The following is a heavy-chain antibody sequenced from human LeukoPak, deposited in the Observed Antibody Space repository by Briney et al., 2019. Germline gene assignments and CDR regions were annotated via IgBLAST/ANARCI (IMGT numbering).Heavy chain of an antibody. Sequence: PGGSLRLSCTASGFTFGDYAMSWVRQAPGKGLEWVGFIRSKAYGGTTEYAASVKGRFTISRDDSKSIAYLQMNSLKTEDTAVYYCTRIAAAGTGFDYWGQGTLVTVSS. V-gene: IGHV3-49*04. CDR1: GFTFGDYA. CDR3: TRIAAAGTGFDY. D-gene: IGHD6-13*01. CDR2: IRSKAYGGTT. J-gene: IGHJ4*02.